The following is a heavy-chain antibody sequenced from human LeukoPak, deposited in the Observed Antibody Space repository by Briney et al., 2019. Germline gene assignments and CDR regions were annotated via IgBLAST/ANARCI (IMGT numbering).Heavy chain of an antibody. V-gene: IGHV4-4*07. D-gene: IGHD2-8*01. CDR3: ARVLCVSNGICYAFDI. Sequence: SETLSLTCTVSGTFISPYHWSWFRQSAGKGLEWIGLMCSSGSSNYSPSLKSRLTISPDNSKNQFSLRLSSVTAADTAVYYCARVLCVSNGICYAFDIWGQGTTVIVSS. J-gene: IGHJ3*02. CDR2: MCSSGSS. CDR1: GTFISPYH.